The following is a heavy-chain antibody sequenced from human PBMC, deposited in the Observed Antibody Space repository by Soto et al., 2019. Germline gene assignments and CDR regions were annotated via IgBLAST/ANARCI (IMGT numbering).Heavy chain of an antibody. D-gene: IGHD1-26*01. CDR1: GYTFTGYY. CDR3: AKGGAIVAAGTRVYLYNAMDV. V-gene: IGHV1-2*02. Sequence: ASVKVSCKASGYTFTGYYVHWVRQAPGQGLEWMGWINPNSGDTYLAQRSQGRVTMNRDTSIGTAYMELRGLTSDDTAEYYCAKGGAIVAAGTRVYLYNAMDVWGQGTTVTVSS. CDR2: INPNSGDT. J-gene: IGHJ6*02.